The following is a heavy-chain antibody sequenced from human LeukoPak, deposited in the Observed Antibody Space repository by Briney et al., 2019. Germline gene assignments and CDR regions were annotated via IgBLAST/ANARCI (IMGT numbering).Heavy chain of an antibody. Sequence: PGGSLRLSCAASGFTFSNFAMSWVRQAPGKGLEWVSPISGTGGRTFYADSVKRRFTISRDNSKNTQFLQMNSLRAEDTAIYCCAKAGSSGWSSSGGDYWGQGSLVTVSS. CDR3: AKAGSSGWSSSGGDY. CDR1: GFTFSNFA. CDR2: ISGTGGRT. V-gene: IGHV3-23*01. J-gene: IGHJ4*02. D-gene: IGHD6-19*01.